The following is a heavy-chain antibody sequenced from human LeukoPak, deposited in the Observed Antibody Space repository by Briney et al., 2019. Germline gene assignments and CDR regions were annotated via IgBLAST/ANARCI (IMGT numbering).Heavy chain of an antibody. V-gene: IGHV3-43*02. Sequence: GGSLRLSCVASGFTFDDYFMHWVRQAPGKGLEFVSVISRDGESTYYADSVKGRFTISRDNSENSLYLQMNSLRIEDTAVYYCAKERQAYYYYGMDVWGQGTLVTVSS. J-gene: IGHJ6*02. CDR1: GFTFDDYF. CDR3: AKERQAYYYYGMDV. CDR2: ISRDGEST.